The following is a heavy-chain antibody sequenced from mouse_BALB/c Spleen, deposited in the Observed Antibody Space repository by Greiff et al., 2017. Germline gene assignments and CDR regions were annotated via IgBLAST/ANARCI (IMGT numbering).Heavy chain of an antibody. Sequence: QVHVKQSGPGLVQPSQSLSITCTVSGFSLTSYGVHWVRQSPGKGLEWLGVIWSGGSTDYNAAFISRLSISKDNSKSQVFFKMNSLQANDTAIYYCARTVHYGPFAYWGQGTLVTVSA. CDR2: IWSGGST. CDR1: GFSLTSYG. D-gene: IGHD1-2*01. CDR3: ARTVHYGPFAY. V-gene: IGHV2-2*02. J-gene: IGHJ3*01.